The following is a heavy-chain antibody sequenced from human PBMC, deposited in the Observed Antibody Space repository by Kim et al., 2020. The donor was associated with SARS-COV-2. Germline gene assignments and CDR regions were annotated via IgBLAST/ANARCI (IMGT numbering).Heavy chain of an antibody. CDR3: AKSRLVVVVPAAYYFDY. J-gene: IGHJ4*02. Sequence: VKGRFTISRDNSKNTLYLQMNSLRAEDTAVYYCAKSRLVVVVPAAYYFDYWGQGTLVTVSS. D-gene: IGHD2-2*01. V-gene: IGHV3-23*01.